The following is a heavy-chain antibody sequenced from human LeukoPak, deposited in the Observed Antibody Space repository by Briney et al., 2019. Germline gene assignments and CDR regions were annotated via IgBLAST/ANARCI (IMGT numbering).Heavy chain of an antibody. D-gene: IGHD3-22*01. CDR3: ARDPYDTDDIYYDAFDI. V-gene: IGHV3-7*01. Sequence: GGSLRLSCAASGFSFSASWLTWVRQAPGKGLEWVANIKYDGSEKQYMGTVRGRFTVSRDNAKNSLYLQMDSLRAEDTAVYYCARDPYDTDDIYYDAFDIWGQGTMVTVSS. J-gene: IGHJ3*02. CDR1: GFSFSASW. CDR2: IKYDGSEK.